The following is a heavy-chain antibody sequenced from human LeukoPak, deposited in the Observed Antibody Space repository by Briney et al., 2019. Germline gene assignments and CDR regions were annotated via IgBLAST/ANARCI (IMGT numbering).Heavy chain of an antibody. CDR3: ARDLDIVVVPASWFYP. J-gene: IGHJ5*02. V-gene: IGHV3-7*01. D-gene: IGHD2-2*03. CDR2: IKEDGSDK. CDR1: GFTFGSYW. Sequence: GGSLRLSCAASGFTFGSYWMSWIRQAPGKGLEWVANIKEDGSDKNYVDSVRGRFTISRDNAKNALYLQMNSLRAEDTAVYYCARDLDIVVVPASWFYPWGQGTLVTVSS.